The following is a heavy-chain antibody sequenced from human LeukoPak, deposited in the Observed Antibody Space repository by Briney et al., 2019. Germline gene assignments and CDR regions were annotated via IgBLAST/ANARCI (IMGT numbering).Heavy chain of an antibody. Sequence: GGSLRLSCAASGFTFSSYAMTWVRQAPGKGLDWVSAIGNSGGSTYYADSVKGRFTISRDNPKNTLYLQMSSLRAEDTAVYYCAKGLYYYAMDVWGQGTAVTVSS. CDR3: AKGLYYYAMDV. V-gene: IGHV3-23*01. CDR1: GFTFSSYA. J-gene: IGHJ6*02. CDR2: IGNSGGST.